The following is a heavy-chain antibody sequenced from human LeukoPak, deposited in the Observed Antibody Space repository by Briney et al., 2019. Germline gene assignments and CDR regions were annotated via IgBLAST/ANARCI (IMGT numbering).Heavy chain of an antibody. J-gene: IGHJ4*02. D-gene: IGHD3-10*01. CDR1: GLIFSDYY. CDR2: IVGSGSPI. CDR3: ARLLWFGDTPGFDY. V-gene: IGHV3-11*01. Sequence: SGGSLRLSCAASGLIFSDYYMSWIRQAPGKGLEWVSWIVGSGSPIYYAESVKGRFTISRDNAENSLYLQMNSLRAEDTAVFYCARLLWFGDTPGFDYWGQGTLVTVSS.